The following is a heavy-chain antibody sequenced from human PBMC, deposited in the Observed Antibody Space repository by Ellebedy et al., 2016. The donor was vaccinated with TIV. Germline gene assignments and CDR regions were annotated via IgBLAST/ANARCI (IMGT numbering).Heavy chain of an antibody. J-gene: IGHJ5*02. D-gene: IGHD3-10*01. V-gene: IGHV1-69*05. CDR2: IIPIFGTA. CDR1: GGTFSSYA. Sequence: SVKVSCXASGGTFSSYAISWVRQAPGQGLEWMGGIIPIFGTANYAQKFQGRVTMTRNTSISTAYMELSSLRSEDTAVYYCARGRVVRGPLSPWGQGTLVTVSS. CDR3: ARGRVVRGPLSP.